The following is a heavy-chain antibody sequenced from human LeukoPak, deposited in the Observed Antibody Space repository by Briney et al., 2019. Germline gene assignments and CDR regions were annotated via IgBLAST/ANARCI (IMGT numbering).Heavy chain of an antibody. Sequence: GGSLRLSCVASGFTFSSYWMHWVRQAPGKGLVWVSRINSDGSSTSYADSVKGRFTISRDNAKNTLYLQMNSLRAEDTAVYYCEYRITTTGGAFDIWGQGTMVTVSS. CDR1: GFTFSSYW. J-gene: IGHJ3*02. V-gene: IGHV3-74*01. D-gene: IGHD3-10*01. CDR3: EYRITTTGGAFDI. CDR2: INSDGSST.